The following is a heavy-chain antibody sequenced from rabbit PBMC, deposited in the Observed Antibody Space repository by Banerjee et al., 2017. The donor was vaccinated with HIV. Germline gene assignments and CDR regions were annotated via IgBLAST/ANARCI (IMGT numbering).Heavy chain of an antibody. J-gene: IGHJ3*01. CDR2: ILTNSGTT. CDR1: GFDFSTYYM. Sequence: QEQLKETGGGLVQPGGSLTLSCKASGFDFSTYYMTWVRQAPGKGLEWIGIILTNSGTTYYANWAKGRFTISKTSSTTVTLQMTSLTAADTATYFCARDHADGAGFTYDLWGQGTLVTVS. CDR3: ARDHADGAGFTYDL. D-gene: IGHD6-1*01. V-gene: IGHV1S45*01.